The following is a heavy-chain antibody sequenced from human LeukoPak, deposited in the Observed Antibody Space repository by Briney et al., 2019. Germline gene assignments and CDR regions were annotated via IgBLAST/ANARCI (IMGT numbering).Heavy chain of an antibody. Sequence: SETLSLTCTVSGGSISSYYWSWIRQPPGEGLEWIGYIYYSGSTNYNPSLKSRVTISVDTSKNQFSLKLSSVTAADTAVYYCARGSFVLVPAAIGYYFDYWGQGILVTVSS. D-gene: IGHD2-2*01. CDR2: IYYSGST. CDR1: GGSISSYY. V-gene: IGHV4-59*01. J-gene: IGHJ4*02. CDR3: ARGSFVLVPAAIGYYFDY.